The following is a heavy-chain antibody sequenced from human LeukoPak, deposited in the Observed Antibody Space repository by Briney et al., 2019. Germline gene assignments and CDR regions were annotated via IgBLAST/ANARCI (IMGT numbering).Heavy chain of an antibody. CDR3: ARSYGSGSSFDY. V-gene: IGHV1-2*02. CDR1: GYTFTGYY. D-gene: IGHD3-10*01. Sequence: ASVKVSCKASGYTFTGYYMHWVRQAPGQGREGMGWINPNSGGTNYAQKLQGRVTMTRDTSISTAYMELSRLRSDDTAVYYCARSYGSGSSFDYWGQGTLVTVSS. J-gene: IGHJ4*02. CDR2: INPNSGGT.